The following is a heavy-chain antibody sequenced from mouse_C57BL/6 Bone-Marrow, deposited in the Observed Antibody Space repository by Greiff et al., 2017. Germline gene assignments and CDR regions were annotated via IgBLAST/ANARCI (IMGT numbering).Heavy chain of an antibody. CDR1: GFTFSDAW. CDR2: IRNKANNHAT. CDR3: TRLHYEYEEGY. Sequence: EVQRVASGGGLVQPGGSMKLSCAASGFTFSDAWMDWVRQSPEKGLEWVAEIRNKANNHATYYAESVKGRFTISRDDSKSSVYLQMNSLRAEDTGIYYCTRLHYEYEEGYWGQGTTLTVSS. V-gene: IGHV6-6*01. D-gene: IGHD2-4*01. J-gene: IGHJ2*01.